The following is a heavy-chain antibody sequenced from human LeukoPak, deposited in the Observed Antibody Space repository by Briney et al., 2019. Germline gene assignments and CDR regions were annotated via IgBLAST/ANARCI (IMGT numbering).Heavy chain of an antibody. V-gene: IGHV4-61*01. Sequence: KTSETLSLTCTVSGGSISSSSYYWGWIRQPPGKGLEWIGYIYYTGSTNYNPSLKSRVTISVDTSKNQFSLKLSSVTAADTAVYYCARDLLWGYDYWGQGTLVTVSS. CDR1: GGSISSSSYY. CDR3: ARDLLWGYDY. J-gene: IGHJ4*02. D-gene: IGHD3-10*01. CDR2: IYYTGST.